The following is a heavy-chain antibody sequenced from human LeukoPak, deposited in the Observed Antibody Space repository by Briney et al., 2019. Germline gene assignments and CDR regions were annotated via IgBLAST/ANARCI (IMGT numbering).Heavy chain of an antibody. CDR3: AKAYCGGDCWPDY. J-gene: IGHJ4*02. V-gene: IGHV3-23*01. CDR1: GFTFSSYA. D-gene: IGHD2-21*02. CDR2: ISGSGGST. Sequence: PGGSLRLSCAASGFTFSSYAMRWVRQAPGKGLEWVSGISGSGGSTHYAASVKGRFTISRDNSMNTLNLQMNSLRAEDTAVYYCAKAYCGGDCWPDYWGQGILVTVSS.